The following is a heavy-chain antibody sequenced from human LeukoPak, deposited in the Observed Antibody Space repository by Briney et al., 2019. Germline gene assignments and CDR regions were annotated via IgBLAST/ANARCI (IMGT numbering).Heavy chain of an antibody. D-gene: IGHD2-2*02. Sequence: GGSLRLSCAASGLIFSDAWMGWVRQAPGKGLEWVSYISSSGSTIYYADSVKGRFTVSRDNAKNSLYLQMNSLSAEDTAVYYCARCHCSSTSCYMRYPVYYFDYWGQGTLVTVSS. CDR3: ARCHCSSTSCYMRYPVYYFDY. CDR2: ISSSGSTI. V-gene: IGHV3-11*01. CDR1: GLIFSDAW. J-gene: IGHJ4*02.